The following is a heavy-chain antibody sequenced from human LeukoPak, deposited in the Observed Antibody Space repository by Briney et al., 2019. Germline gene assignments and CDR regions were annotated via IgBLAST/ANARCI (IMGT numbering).Heavy chain of an antibody. V-gene: IGHV3-48*04. J-gene: IGHJ4*02. CDR1: GFTFSSHS. CDR3: AREQQLAIDY. Sequence: GGSLRLSCAASGFTFSSHSMNWVRQAPGKGLEWVSYISSSSSPIFYADSVKGRFTISRDNAKNSLYLQMNSLRAEDTAVYYCAREQQLAIDYWGQGTLVTVSS. D-gene: IGHD6-13*01. CDR2: ISSSSSPI.